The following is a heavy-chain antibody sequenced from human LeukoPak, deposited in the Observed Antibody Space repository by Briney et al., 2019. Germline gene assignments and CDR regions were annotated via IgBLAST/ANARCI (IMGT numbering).Heavy chain of an antibody. CDR1: GFTFSSYA. D-gene: IGHD4-23*01. J-gene: IGHJ3*02. V-gene: IGHV3-30*04. Sequence: QTGGSLRLSCAASGFTFSSYAMHWVRQAPGKGLEWVAVISYDGSNKYYADSVKGRFTISRDNSKNTLYLQMNSLRAEDTAVYYCARDFGGAFDIWGQGTMVTVSS. CDR3: ARDFGGAFDI. CDR2: ISYDGSNK.